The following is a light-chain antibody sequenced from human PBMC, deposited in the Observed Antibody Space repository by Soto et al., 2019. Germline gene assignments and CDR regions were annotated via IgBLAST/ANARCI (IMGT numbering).Light chain of an antibody. CDR2: DAS. CDR3: QQYDDLPIT. Sequence: DIDMTQSPSSLSASVGDRVTITCQASQDISNFLKWYQQKPGTAPKLLIYDASKLETGVPSRFSGSGSGTDFTLTINSLQPEDFATYYCQQYDDLPITFGQGTRLEIK. CDR1: QDISNF. J-gene: IGKJ5*01. V-gene: IGKV1-33*01.